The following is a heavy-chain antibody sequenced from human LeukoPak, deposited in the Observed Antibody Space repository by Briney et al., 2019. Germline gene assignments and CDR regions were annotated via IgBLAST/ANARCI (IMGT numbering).Heavy chain of an antibody. V-gene: IGHV3-30*04. CDR3: AREADVLYASFDY. CDR2: ISYDGSNK. J-gene: IGHJ4*02. D-gene: IGHD2-8*02. Sequence: PGRSLRLSCAASGFTFSNYAMHWVRQAPGKGLEWVAVISYDGSNKYYTDSVKDRFTISRDNSKNTLYLQMNSLRAEDTAVYYCAREADVLYASFDYWGQGTLVTVSS. CDR1: GFTFSNYA.